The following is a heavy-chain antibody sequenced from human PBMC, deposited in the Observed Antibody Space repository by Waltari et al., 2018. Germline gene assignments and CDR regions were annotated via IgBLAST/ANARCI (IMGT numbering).Heavy chain of an antibody. CDR1: GFTFSRYW. Sequence: DVQLVESGGGLVQPGGSLRLSCGASGFTFSRYWMSWVRQTPGKGLQGVANINYDGSQKYYVDSVKGRFTISRDNAKNSVYLQMNSLRVEDTAVYYCAKSRGFEYWGQGALITVSS. V-gene: IGHV3-7*01. J-gene: IGHJ4*02. D-gene: IGHD2-2*01. CDR3: AKSRGFEY. CDR2: INYDGSQK.